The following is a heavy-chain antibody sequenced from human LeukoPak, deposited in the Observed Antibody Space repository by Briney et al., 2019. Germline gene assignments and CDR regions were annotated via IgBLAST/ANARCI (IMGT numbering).Heavy chain of an antibody. Sequence: SETLSLTCAVYGGSFSGYHWSWIRQPPGKGLEWIGEINHSGSTHYNPSLKSPVTIAVDTAKNQFSLKVSSVTAADTAVYYCASITAAPDSYYYYYYMDVWGKGTTVTVSS. CDR2: INHSGST. CDR3: ASITAAPDSYYYYYYMDV. CDR1: GGSFSGYH. D-gene: IGHD2-2*01. J-gene: IGHJ6*03. V-gene: IGHV4-34*01.